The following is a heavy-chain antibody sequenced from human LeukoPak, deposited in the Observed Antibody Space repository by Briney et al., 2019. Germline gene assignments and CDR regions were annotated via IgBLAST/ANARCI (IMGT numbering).Heavy chain of an antibody. D-gene: IGHD3-10*01. CDR2: IYTSENT. Sequence: SETLSLTCTVSGGSFSSGSYCWSWHRQPAGQGLEWIGHIYTSENTNYNPSLKRRTTISVDTSKNQFSLKLSSVTAADTAVYYCARDPGTLLRGSRRGYDGNYYYMDVWGKGTTVTISS. CDR1: GGSFSSGSYC. J-gene: IGHJ6*03. V-gene: IGHV4-61*09. CDR3: ARDPGTLLRGSRRGYDGNYYYMDV.